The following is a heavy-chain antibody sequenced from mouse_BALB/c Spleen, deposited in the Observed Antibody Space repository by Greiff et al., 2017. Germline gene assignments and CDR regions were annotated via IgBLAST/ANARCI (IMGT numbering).Heavy chain of an antibody. D-gene: IGHD2-3*01. Sequence: EVQLQESGPELVKPGASVKISCKASGYTFTDYNMHWVKQSHGKSLEWIGYLYPYNGGTGYNQKFKSKATLTVDNSSSTAYMELRSLTSEDSAVYYCASRWLLPYYFDDWGQGTTLTVSS. J-gene: IGHJ2*01. CDR3: ASRWLLPYYFDD. CDR1: GYTFTDYN. CDR2: LYPYNGGT. V-gene: IGHV1S29*02.